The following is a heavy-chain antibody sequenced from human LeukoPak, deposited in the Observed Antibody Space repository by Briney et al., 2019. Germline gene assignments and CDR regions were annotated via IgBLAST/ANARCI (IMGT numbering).Heavy chain of an antibody. V-gene: IGHV3-21*01. CDR3: TRALSSDNWFASH. CDR1: GFTFSSYS. J-gene: IGHJ4*02. CDR2: ISSSIRST. Sequence: PGGSLRLSCAASGFTFSSYSMNWVRQAPGKGLEWVSSISSSIRSTYYADSGKGRFTISRDNAKNSLHLQMDSLRAEDTAVYYCTRALSSDNWFASHWGQGTLVTVSS. D-gene: IGHD1-1*01.